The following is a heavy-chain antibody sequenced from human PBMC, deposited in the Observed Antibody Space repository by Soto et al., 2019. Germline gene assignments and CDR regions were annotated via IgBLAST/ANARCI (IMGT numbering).Heavy chain of an antibody. CDR2: IYYSGST. Sequence: QVQLQESGPGLVKPSETLSLTCSVSGGSVSSGSYYWSWIRQPPGKGLEWIGYIYYSGSTKYNPSRKSRVTISVDTSKNQFSLTLSSVTAADTAVYYCARAGLGDGSDYWGQGTLVTVSS. D-gene: IGHD1-26*01. J-gene: IGHJ4*02. V-gene: IGHV4-61*01. CDR1: GGSVSSGSYY. CDR3: ARAGLGDGSDY.